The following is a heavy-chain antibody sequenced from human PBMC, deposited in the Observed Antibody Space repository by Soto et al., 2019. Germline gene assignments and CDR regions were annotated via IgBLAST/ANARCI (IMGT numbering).Heavy chain of an antibody. CDR3: ARDLTPGGADV. Sequence: GGPLRLCCAVSGLTFDEHAMHWVRQGPGKGLEWVSGIFWSGGSVGYADSVKGRFTVSRDKAKNSLYLQMDSLRAEDTALYYCARDLTPGGADVWGQGTTVTVSS. D-gene: IGHD4-17*01. CDR2: IFWSGGSV. J-gene: IGHJ6*02. V-gene: IGHV3-9*01. CDR1: GLTFDEHA.